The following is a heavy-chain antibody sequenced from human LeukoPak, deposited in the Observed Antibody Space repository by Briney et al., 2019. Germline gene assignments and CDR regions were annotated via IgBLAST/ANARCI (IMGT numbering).Heavy chain of an antibody. D-gene: IGHD6-6*01. J-gene: IGHJ4*02. CDR3: GREVNHSSSRVYFDY. CDR1: GYTFTSYG. CDR2: ISAYNGNT. V-gene: IGHV1-18*01. Sequence: GASVKVSCKASGYTFTSYGISWVRQAPGQGLEWMGWISAYNGNTNYAQKLQGRVTMTTDTSTSTAYMELRSLRSDDTAVYYCGREVNHSSSRVYFDYWGQGTRVTVPS.